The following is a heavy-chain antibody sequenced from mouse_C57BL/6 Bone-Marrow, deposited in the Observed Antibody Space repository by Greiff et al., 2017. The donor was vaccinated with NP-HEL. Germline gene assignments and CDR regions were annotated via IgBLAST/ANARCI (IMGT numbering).Heavy chain of an antibody. CDR2: INPDNGGT. J-gene: IGHJ2*01. V-gene: IGHV1-26*01. CDR3: ASGWYYVDY. CDR1: GYTFTDYY. D-gene: IGHD1-1*02. Sequence: VQLQQSGPELVKPGASVKISCKASGYTFTDYYMNWVKQRPGKSLEWIGDINPDNGGTSYNHKFKGKSTFTVDNASSTAYMELRSLKSEDSAVYYCASGWYYVDYWGRGTTPTVSS.